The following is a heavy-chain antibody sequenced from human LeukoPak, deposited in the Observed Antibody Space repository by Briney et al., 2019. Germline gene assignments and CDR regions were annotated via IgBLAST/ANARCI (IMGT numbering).Heavy chain of an antibody. J-gene: IGHJ6*03. CDR3: ARGLTYYDFWSGYYYDYYYYMDV. CDR2: IATSGST. D-gene: IGHD3-3*01. CDR1: GGSISSYY. Sequence: SETLSLTCTVSGGSISSYYWSWIRQPAGKGLEWIGRIATSGSTNYNPSLKSRVTMSVDMSKNQFSLKLRSVTAADTAVYYCARGLTYYDFWSGYYYDYYYYMDVWGKGTTVTVSS. V-gene: IGHV4-4*07.